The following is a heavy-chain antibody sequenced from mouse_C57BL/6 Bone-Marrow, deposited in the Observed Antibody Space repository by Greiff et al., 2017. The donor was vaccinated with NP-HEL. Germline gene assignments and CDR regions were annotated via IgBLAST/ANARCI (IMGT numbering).Heavy chain of an antibody. CDR2: INYDGSST. CDR3: ARDGRGFAY. V-gene: IGHV5-16*01. J-gene: IGHJ3*01. Sequence: EVQLVESEGGLVQPGSSMTLSCTASGFTFSDYYMAWVRQVPEKGLEWVANINYDGSSTYYLDSLKSRFIISRDNAKNILYLQMSSLKSEDTATYYCARDGRGFAYWGQGTLVTVSA. CDR1: GFTFSDYY.